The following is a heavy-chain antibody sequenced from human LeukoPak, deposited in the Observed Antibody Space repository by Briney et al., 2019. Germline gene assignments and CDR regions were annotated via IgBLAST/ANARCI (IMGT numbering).Heavy chain of an antibody. CDR3: ARPHDTGVGASGSGWSYFDF. CDR2: INPADGYT. J-gene: IGHJ4*02. V-gene: IGHV5-51*01. D-gene: IGHD6-19*01. Sequence: GESLKISCKGSGYRFTNYWIGWVRQMPGKGLEWMGIINPADGYTRYSPFFQGPVTIPTDTSIFTAYLQWSSLKASDTAIYYCARPHDTGVGASGSGWSYFDFWGQGTLITVSS. CDR1: GYRFTNYW.